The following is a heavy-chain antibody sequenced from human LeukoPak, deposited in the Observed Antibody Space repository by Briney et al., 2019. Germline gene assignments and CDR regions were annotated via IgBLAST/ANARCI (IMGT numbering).Heavy chain of an antibody. V-gene: IGHV1-18*01. J-gene: IGHJ6*03. D-gene: IGHD4-17*01. CDR1: GYTFTSYG. CDR2: IITYNGNT. Sequence: ASVKVSCKASGYTFTSYGISWVRQAPGQGLEWMGLIITYNGNTNYAQKFQGRVTMSTDTSTNTAYMGLRGLRSDDTAVYYCAKTTVTSEDYYYYYMDVWGKGTTVTVSS. CDR3: AKTTVTSEDYYYYYMDV.